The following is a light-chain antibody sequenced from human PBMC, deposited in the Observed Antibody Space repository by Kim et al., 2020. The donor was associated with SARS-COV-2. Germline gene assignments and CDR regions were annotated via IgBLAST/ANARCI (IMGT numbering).Light chain of an antibody. Sequence: QPVLTQSSSASASLGSSVKFTCTLSSGHSRYTIAWLQQQPGKAPRYLMKVESSGSFNKGSGVPDRFSGSSSGGDRYLTISNLQSEDEADYYCETWDTNWVFGGGTQLTVL. J-gene: IGLJ3*02. CDR1: SGHSRYT. CDR3: ETWDTNWV. V-gene: IGLV4-60*03. CDR2: VESSGSF.